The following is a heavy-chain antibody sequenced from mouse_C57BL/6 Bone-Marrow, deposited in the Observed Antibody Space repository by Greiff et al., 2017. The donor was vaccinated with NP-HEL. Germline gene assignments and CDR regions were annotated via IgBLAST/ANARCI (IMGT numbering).Heavy chain of an antibody. J-gene: IGHJ1*03. CDR3: AREGYYYGSSSED. D-gene: IGHD1-1*01. CDR1: GYTFTDYY. CDR2: INPNNGGT. Sequence: VQLQQSGPELVKPGASVKISCKASGYTFTDYYMNWVKQSHGKSLEWIGDINPNNGGTSYNQKFKGKATLTVDKSSSTAYMELRSLTSEDAAVYYCAREGYYYGSSSEDWGTGTTVTVSS. V-gene: IGHV1-26*01.